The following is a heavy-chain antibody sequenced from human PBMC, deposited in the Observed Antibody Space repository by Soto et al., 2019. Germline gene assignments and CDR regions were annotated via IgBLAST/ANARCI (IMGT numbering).Heavy chain of an antibody. D-gene: IGHD6-19*01. V-gene: IGHV3-11*05. J-gene: IGHJ4*02. CDR2: ISSSGTSA. CDR1: GFTFSAVY. CDR3: ARDRGAVTGQYFDY. Sequence: QVQLEESGGGLVKPGGSLRLSCAASGFTFSAVYMSWIRQAPNKGLEYISYISSSGTSANYADSVKGRFTISRDNAKNSLYLQMNSVRDEDTAVYYCARDRGAVTGQYFDYWGQGALVTVSS.